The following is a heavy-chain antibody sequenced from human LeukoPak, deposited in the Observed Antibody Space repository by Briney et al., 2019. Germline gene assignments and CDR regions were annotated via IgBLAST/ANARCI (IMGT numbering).Heavy chain of an antibody. V-gene: IGHV3-21*01. CDR1: GFIVTNAW. Sequence: GGSLRLSCAASGFIVTNAWMNWIRQAPGKGLEWVSSISSSTSYIYYADSVKGRFTISKDNAKNSLYLQMNSLRAEDTAEYYCARAGGSTVSHSDYWGQGTLVTVSS. J-gene: IGHJ4*02. D-gene: IGHD4-17*01. CDR2: ISSSTSYI. CDR3: ARAGGSTVSHSDY.